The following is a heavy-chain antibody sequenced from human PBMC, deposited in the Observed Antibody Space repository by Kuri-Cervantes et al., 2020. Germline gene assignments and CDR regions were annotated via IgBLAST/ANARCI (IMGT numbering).Heavy chain of an antibody. J-gene: IGHJ3*02. CDR3: ARDRTPFGDYTNAFDI. D-gene: IGHD4-17*01. CDR2: ITLYNGNT. Sequence: ASVQVSCKASGYTFTCCSLHWLQQAPGQGLERMRWITLYNGNTNYAKKFQGRVTITRDMSLSTVYMELSSLRSEDTAVYYCARDRTPFGDYTNAFDIWGQGTMVTVSS. CDR1: GYTFTCCS. V-gene: IGHV1-68*01.